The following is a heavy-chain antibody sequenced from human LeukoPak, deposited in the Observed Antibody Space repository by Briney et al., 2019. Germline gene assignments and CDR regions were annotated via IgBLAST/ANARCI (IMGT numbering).Heavy chain of an antibody. V-gene: IGHV4-34*01. CDR1: GGSFSGYY. Sequence: SEALSLTCAVYGGSFSGYYWSWIRQPPGKGLEWIGEINHSGSTNYNPSLKSRVTISVDTSKNQFSLKLSSVTAADTAVYYCARIRGQRGYSYGPFDYWGQGTLVTVSS. CDR2: INHSGST. J-gene: IGHJ4*02. CDR3: ARIRGQRGYSYGPFDY. D-gene: IGHD5-18*01.